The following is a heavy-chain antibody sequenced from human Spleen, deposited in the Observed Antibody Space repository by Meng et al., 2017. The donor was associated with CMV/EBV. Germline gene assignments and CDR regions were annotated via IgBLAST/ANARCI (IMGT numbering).Heavy chain of an antibody. Sequence: ASVKVSCKASGYTFISYGIGWVRQAPGQRPEWMGWISPHNGNTNYAQKFQGRVTVTADTPTTPAYMELSSLRSEDTAVYYCASNPDDFWSGQPWEYWGQGTLVTVSS. CDR1: GYTFISYG. CDR2: ISPHNGNT. J-gene: IGHJ4*02. D-gene: IGHD3-3*01. V-gene: IGHV1-18*04. CDR3: ASNPDDFWSGQPWEY.